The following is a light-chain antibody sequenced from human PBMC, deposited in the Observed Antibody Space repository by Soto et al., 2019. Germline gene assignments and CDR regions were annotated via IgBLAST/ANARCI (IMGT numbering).Light chain of an antibody. CDR2: GAS. V-gene: IGKV3-20*01. Sequence: EIVLTQSPGTLSLSPGETATLSCRASQTVGSRYLAWYQQTPGQAPRLLIYGASNRATGIPDRFRGSGSGTDFTLIINRLEPEDFAMYYCQQYGNSPLTFGGGTKVDIK. CDR3: QQYGNSPLT. J-gene: IGKJ4*01. CDR1: QTVGSRY.